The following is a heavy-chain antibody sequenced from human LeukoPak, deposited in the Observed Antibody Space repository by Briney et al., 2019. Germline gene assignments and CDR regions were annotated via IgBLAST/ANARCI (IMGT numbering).Heavy chain of an antibody. CDR1: GGSISSYY. V-gene: IGHV4-4*09. J-gene: IGHJ5*02. CDR3: ARSYDFWSGPNWFDP. D-gene: IGHD3-3*01. CDR2: IYTSGST. Sequence: PSETLSLTCTVSGGSISSYYWSWIRQPPGKGLEWIGYIYTSGSTNYNPSLKSRVTISVDTSKNQFSLKLSSVTAADTAVYYCARSYDFWSGPNWFDPWGQGTLVTVSS.